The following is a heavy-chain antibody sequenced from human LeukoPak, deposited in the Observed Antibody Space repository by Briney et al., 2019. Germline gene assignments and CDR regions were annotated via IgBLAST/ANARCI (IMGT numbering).Heavy chain of an antibody. J-gene: IGHJ4*02. CDR2: ISYDGSNK. Sequence: GGSLRLSCAASGFTFSSYAMHWVRQAPGKGLEWVAVISYDGSNKYYADSVKGRFTISRDNSKNTLYLQMNSLRAEDTAVYYCAGEDGYYFDYWGQGTLVTVSS. CDR1: GFTFSSYA. D-gene: IGHD5-24*01. CDR3: AGEDGYYFDY. V-gene: IGHV3-30*04.